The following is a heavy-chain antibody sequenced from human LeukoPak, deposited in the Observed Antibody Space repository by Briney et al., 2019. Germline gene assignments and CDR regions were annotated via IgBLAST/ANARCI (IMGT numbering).Heavy chain of an antibody. V-gene: IGHV5-51*01. CDR3: ARQGCSGGTCSLSPWCDP. CDR1: GYRFSNYW. J-gene: IGHJ5*02. CDR2: IYRGDSDT. Sequence: GESLEISCKGSGYRFSNYWIGWVRQMPGKGLEWMGIIYRGDSDTRYSPSFQGQVTISADKSISTTYLQWNSLKASDTAMYYCARQGCSGGTCSLSPWCDPWGQGTIFTVSP. D-gene: IGHD2-15*01.